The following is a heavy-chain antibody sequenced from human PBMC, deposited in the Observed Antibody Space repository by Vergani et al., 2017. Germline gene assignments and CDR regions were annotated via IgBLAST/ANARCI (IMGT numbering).Heavy chain of an antibody. CDR2: ISSSSSYI. D-gene: IGHD3-10*01. V-gene: IGHV3-21*04. CDR3: ATSGVWFGESMDV. J-gene: IGHJ6*02. CDR1: GFTFSSYS. Sequence: EVQLVESGGGLVKPGGSLRLSCAASGFTFSSYSMNWVRQAPGKGLEWVSSISSSSSYIYYADSVKGRFTISRDNAKNSLYLQMNSLRAEDTAVYYCATSGVWFGESMDVWGQGTTVTVSS.